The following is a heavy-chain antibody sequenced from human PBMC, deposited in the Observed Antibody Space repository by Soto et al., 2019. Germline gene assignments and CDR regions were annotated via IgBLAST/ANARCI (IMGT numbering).Heavy chain of an antibody. CDR3: AKAVTGSFDY. Sequence: PGGSLRLSCAASGFTFSSYGMHWVRQAPGKGLEWVAVISYDGSNKYYADSVKGRFTISRDNSKNTLYLQMNSLRAEDTAVYYYAKAVTGSFDYWGQGTLVTVSS. J-gene: IGHJ4*02. CDR2: ISYDGSNK. D-gene: IGHD2-21*02. CDR1: GFTFSSYG. V-gene: IGHV3-30*18.